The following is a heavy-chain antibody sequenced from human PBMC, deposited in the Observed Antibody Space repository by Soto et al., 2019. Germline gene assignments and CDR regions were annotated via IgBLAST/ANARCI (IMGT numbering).Heavy chain of an antibody. J-gene: IGHJ4*02. Sequence: PSETVSLTCTVSGVSVSSGSFYWAWIRQPPGKGLEWIGFGSYSGTTNYKPSLKSRVTISVDTSRSQISLKVSSLTAADTAVYYCARGATVTQFDYWGRGTLVTVSS. D-gene: IGHD4-17*01. CDR1: GVSVSSGSFY. CDR3: ARGATVTQFDY. V-gene: IGHV4-61*01. CDR2: GSYSGTT.